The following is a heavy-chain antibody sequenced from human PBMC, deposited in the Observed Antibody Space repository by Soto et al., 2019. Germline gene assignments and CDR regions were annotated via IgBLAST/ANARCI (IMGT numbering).Heavy chain of an antibody. CDR3: ASEYVSKYQLPNIAARPGFGY. J-gene: IGHJ4*02. CDR1: GGTFSSYA. V-gene: IGHV1-69*06. CDR2: IIPIFGTA. D-gene: IGHD6-6*01. Sequence: AAVKVSCKASGGTFSSYAISWVRQAPGQGLGWMGGIIPIFGTADYAQKFQGRDTSTAEKSTSTAYMELRSQRCEDTAVDYFASEYVSKYQLPNIAARPGFGYWGQGTLVTVSS.